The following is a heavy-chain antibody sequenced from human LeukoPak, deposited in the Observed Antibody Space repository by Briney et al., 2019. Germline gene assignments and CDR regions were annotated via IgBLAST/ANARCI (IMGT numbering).Heavy chain of an antibody. CDR1: GGSIDRSTYY. Sequence: SETLSLTCTVSGGSIDRSTYYWGWIRQPPGKGLEWIGSIYYAGSTYYSPSLKSRVTLSVDTFKNHFSLKLNSVTAADTAVYYCASIAARGDHWGPGTLVTVFS. CDR3: ASIAARGDH. CDR2: IYYAGST. J-gene: IGHJ4*02. D-gene: IGHD2-15*01. V-gene: IGHV4-39*02.